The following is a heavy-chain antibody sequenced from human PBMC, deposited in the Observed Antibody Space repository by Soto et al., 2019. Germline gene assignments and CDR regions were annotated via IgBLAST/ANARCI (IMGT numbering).Heavy chain of an antibody. D-gene: IGHD5-18*01. CDR1: GFTFSSYA. CDR3: ARSTAISNWFDP. Sequence: GGSLRLSCAASGFTFSSYAMHWVRQAPGKGLEWVAVISYDGSNKYYADSVKGRFTISRDNSKNTLYLQMNSLRAEDTAVYYCARSTAISNWFDPRGPGTLVTVSS. CDR2: ISYDGSNK. J-gene: IGHJ5*02. V-gene: IGHV3-30-3*01.